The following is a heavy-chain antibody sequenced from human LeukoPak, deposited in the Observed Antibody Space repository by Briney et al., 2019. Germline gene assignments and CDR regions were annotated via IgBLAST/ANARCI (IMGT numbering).Heavy chain of an antibody. J-gene: IGHJ4*02. CDR3: ASLYSGSYLTGIDY. CDR2: IKQDGSEK. V-gene: IGHV3-7*01. D-gene: IGHD1-26*01. Sequence: GGSLRLSCTASGFTFSSYWMSWVRQAPGKGLEWVANIKQDGSEKYYVDSVKGRFTISRDNAKNSLYLQMNSLRAEDTAVYYCASLYSGSYLTGIDYWGQGTLVTVSS. CDR1: GFTFSSYW.